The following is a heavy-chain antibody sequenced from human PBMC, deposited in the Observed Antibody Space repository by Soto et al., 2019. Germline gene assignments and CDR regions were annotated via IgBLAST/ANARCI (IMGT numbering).Heavy chain of an antibody. Sequence: PGGSLRLSCAASGFTFSSYAMSWVRQAPGKGLEWVSAISGSGGSTYYADSVKGRFTISRDNSKNTLYLQMNSLSVEDTAVYYCVLWPPYYFDYWGEGTLVTVSS. V-gene: IGHV3-23*01. CDR2: ISGSGGST. D-gene: IGHD3-10*01. J-gene: IGHJ4*02. CDR3: VLWPPYYFDY. CDR1: GFTFSSYA.